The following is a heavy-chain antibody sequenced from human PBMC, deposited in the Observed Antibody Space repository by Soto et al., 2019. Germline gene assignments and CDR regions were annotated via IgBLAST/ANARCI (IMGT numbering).Heavy chain of an antibody. CDR2: IDWDDDK. V-gene: IGHV2-70*01. Sequence: SGPTLVNPTQTLTLTCTFSGFSLSTSGMCVSWIRQPPGKALEWLALIDWDDDKYHSTSLKTRLTISKDTSKNQVVLTMTNMDPVDTATYYCARIRKIDWLFEGFDPWGQGTLVTVSS. D-gene: IGHD3-9*01. J-gene: IGHJ5*02. CDR1: GFSLSTSGMC. CDR3: ARIRKIDWLFEGFDP.